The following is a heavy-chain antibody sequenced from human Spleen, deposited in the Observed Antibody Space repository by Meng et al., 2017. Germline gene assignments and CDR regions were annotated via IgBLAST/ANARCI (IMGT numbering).Heavy chain of an antibody. CDR3: ARDYWGSLDY. CDR2: AST. Sequence: QVPRQESGPGRVRPPETLSLICTVSGGSVRSSDYQWSWIRQPPGKGLEWIGFASTNYNPSLKSRLTISLDTSKNQFSLKLTSVTAADTAVYYCARDYWGSLDYWGQGILVTVSS. V-gene: IGHV4-61*08. CDR1: GGSVRSSDYQ. D-gene: IGHD7-27*01. J-gene: IGHJ4*02.